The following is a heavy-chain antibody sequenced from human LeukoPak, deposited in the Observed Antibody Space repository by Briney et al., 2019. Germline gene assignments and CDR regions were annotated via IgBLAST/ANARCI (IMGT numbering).Heavy chain of an antibody. CDR2: ISWNSGSI. V-gene: IGHV3-9*01. CDR3: ARDNRGFSCLDY. D-gene: IGHD5-18*01. Sequence: PGGSLRLSCAASGFTFDDYAMHWVRQAPGKGLEWVSGISWNSGSIGYADSVKGRFTISRDNVKNSLYLQMNSLRAEDTAVYYCARDNRGFSCLDYWGQGTLVTVSS. CDR1: GFTFDDYA. J-gene: IGHJ4*02.